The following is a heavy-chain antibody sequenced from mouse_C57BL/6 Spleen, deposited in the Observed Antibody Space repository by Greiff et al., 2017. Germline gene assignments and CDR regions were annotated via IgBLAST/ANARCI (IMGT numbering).Heavy chain of an antibody. CDR3: ASAQTTEYYCAMGF. Sequence: EVQLVESGPGLAKPSQTLSLTCSVTGYSITSDYWNWIRKFPGNKLEYMGYISYSGSTYYNPSLNSRISITRDTSKNQYYLQLNSVTTEDTAAYYCASAQTTEYYCAMGFWCQGTSLTVSS. CDR1: GYSITSDY. CDR2: ISYSGST. V-gene: IGHV3-8*01. D-gene: IGHD3-2*02. J-gene: IGHJ4*01.